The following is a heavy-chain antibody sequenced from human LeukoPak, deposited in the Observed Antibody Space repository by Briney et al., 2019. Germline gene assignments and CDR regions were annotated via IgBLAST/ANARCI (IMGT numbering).Heavy chain of an antibody. Sequence: GGSLRLSCAASGFTFSSYGMSWVRQAPGKGLEWVSSISGSVGTIYYADSVKGRFTISRDNSKNTLYLQMNNLRAEDSAVYYCAKEVGPFDFWGQGTLVTVSS. CDR3: AKEVGPFDF. CDR1: GFTFSSYG. D-gene: IGHD1-26*01. CDR2: ISGSVGTI. V-gene: IGHV3-23*01. J-gene: IGHJ4*02.